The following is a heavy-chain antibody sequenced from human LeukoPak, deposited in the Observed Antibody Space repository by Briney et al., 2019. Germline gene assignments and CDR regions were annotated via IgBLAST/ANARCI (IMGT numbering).Heavy chain of an antibody. CDR2: IHDSGST. Sequence: SETLSLTCTVSGGSINNYYWSWIRQSLEKGLEWIGYIHDSGSTNYNPSLKSRVTISVDTSKNQFSLKLSSVTAADTAVYYCVRLDAAAGRYLQFYYWGQGTLVTVSS. V-gene: IGHV4-59*08. D-gene: IGHD5-24*01. CDR1: GGSINNYY. J-gene: IGHJ4*02. CDR3: VRLDAAAGRYLQFYY.